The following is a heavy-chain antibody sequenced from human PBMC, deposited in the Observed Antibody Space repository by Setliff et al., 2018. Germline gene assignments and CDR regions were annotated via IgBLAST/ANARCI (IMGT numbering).Heavy chain of an antibody. D-gene: IGHD3-10*01. CDR3: ARASITMVRGVANWFDP. V-gene: IGHV3-21*01. Sequence: GGSLRLSCAASGFTFVDYGMTWVRQAPGKGLEWVSSISSSSSYIYYADSVKGRFTISRDNAKNSLYLQMNSLRAEDTAVYYCARASITMVRGVANWFDPWGQGTLVTVSS. CDR1: GFTFVDYG. CDR2: ISSSSSYI. J-gene: IGHJ5*02.